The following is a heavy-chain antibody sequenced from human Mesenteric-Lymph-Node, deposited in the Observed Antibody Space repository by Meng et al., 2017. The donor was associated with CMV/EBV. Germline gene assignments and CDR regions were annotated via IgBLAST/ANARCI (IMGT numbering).Heavy chain of an antibody. CDR3: AKDPVRYSGYFFDY. CDR2: ISGSGSYT. J-gene: IGHJ4*02. V-gene: IGHV3-23*01. D-gene: IGHD5-12*01. Sequence: GESLKISCAASGFTFSSYAMSWVRQAPGKGLEWVSSISGSGSYTYYADSVKGRFTISRDNSKNTLYLQMNSLRAEDTAVYYCAKDPVRYSGYFFDYWGQGTLVTVSS. CDR1: GFTFSSYA.